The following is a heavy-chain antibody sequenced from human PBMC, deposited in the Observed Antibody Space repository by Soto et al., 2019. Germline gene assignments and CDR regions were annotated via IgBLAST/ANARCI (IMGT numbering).Heavy chain of an antibody. V-gene: IGHV3-21*01. J-gene: IGHJ6*02. D-gene: IGHD5-12*01. Sequence: EVQLVESGGGLVKPGGSLRLSCAASGFTFSSYSMNWVRQAPGKGLEWVSSISSSSSYIYYADSVKGRFTISRDNAKNSLYLQMNSLRAEDTAVYYCAREGFRGYSGYELKTPIDYYYYGMDVWGQGTTVTVSS. CDR1: GFTFSSYS. CDR2: ISSSSSYI. CDR3: AREGFRGYSGYELKTPIDYYYYGMDV.